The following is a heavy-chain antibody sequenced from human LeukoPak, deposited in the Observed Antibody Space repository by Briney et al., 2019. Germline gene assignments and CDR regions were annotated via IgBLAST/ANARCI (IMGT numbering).Heavy chain of an antibody. CDR1: GFTFSSYA. D-gene: IGHD3-3*01. V-gene: IGHV3-23*01. CDR3: SKVGGMPIFGVVNHFDY. J-gene: IGHJ4*02. Sequence: PGGSLRLSCAASGFTFSSYAMSWVRQAPGKGLEWVSAISGSGGSTYYADSVKGRFTISRDNSKNTLHLQLNRLSVEDTAVYYCSKVGGMPIFGVVNHFDYWGQGTLVTVSS. CDR2: ISGSGGST.